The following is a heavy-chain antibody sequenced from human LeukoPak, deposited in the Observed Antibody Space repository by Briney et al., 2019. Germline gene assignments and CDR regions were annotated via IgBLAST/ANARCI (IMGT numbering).Heavy chain of an antibody. V-gene: IGHV3-53*01. CDR1: VIAVSNIY. D-gene: IGHD1-1*01. Sequence: GGSLRLSCAACVIAVSNIYMAWVRQAPGKGLEWVSIIYGGGNTNHGDSVKGRFITSRDNSKNTLYLQMNSLRAEDTAVYYCARCPENEATPSDYWGQGTLVTVSS. CDR2: IYGGGNT. J-gene: IGHJ4*02. CDR3: ARCPENEATPSDY.